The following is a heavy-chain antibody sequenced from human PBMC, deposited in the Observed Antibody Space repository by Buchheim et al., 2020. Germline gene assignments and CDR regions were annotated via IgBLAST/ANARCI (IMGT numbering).Heavy chain of an antibody. CDR1: GGSFSGYY. V-gene: IGHV4-34*01. CDR3: AREGGDFWSGYYIGWFDP. J-gene: IGHJ5*02. CDR2: INHSGST. Sequence: QVQLQQWGAGLLKPSETLSLTCTVYGGSFSGYYWSWIRQPPGKGLEWIGEINHSGSTNYNPSLKSRVTISVDTSKNQFSLKLSSVTAADTAVYYCAREGGDFWSGYYIGWFDPWGQGTL. D-gene: IGHD3-3*01.